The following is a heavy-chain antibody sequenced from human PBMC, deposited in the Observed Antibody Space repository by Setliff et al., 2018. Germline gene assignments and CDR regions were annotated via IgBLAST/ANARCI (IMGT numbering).Heavy chain of an antibody. CDR3: ARDRYDYVWGTYRYHDAFDI. CDR1: GASISSSSYY. D-gene: IGHD3-16*02. Sequence: SETLSLTCTVSGASISSSSYYWGWIRQPPGKGLEWIGSIYYRGSTYYNPSLKSRVTISIDTSKNQFSLKLSSVTAADTAVYYCARDRYDYVWGTYRYHDAFDIWGQGTMVTVSS. J-gene: IGHJ3*02. V-gene: IGHV4-39*07. CDR2: IYYRGST.